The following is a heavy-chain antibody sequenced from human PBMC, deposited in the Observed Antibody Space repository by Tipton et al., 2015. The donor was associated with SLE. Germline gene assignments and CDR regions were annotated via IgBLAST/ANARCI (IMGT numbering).Heavy chain of an antibody. J-gene: IGHJ6*03. D-gene: IGHD1-1*01. V-gene: IGHV4-34*01. CDR3: ARGQLMGRAAPYIDV. CDR2: INQSGNT. CDR1: VGSFSGHH. Sequence: TLSLTCAVYVGSFSGHHWTWIRQPPGKGLEWIGEINQSGNTDYKSSLKSRVTISVDTSKNQFSLKLTSVTAAATAVYYCARGQLMGRAAPYIDVWGRGTTVIVSS.